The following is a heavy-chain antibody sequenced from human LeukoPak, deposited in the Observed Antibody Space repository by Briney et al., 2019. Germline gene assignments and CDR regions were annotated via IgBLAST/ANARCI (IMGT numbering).Heavy chain of an antibody. Sequence: ASVKDSCKASGYTFTGYYMHWVRQAPGQGLEWMGWSNPNSGGTNYAQKFQGRVTMTRDTSISTAYMELSRLRSDDTAVYYCARAGSSGYRGDYYYYGMDVWGQGTTVTVSS. CDR3: ARAGSSGYRGDYYYYGMDV. CDR1: GYTFTGYY. V-gene: IGHV1-2*02. CDR2: SNPNSGGT. D-gene: IGHD3-22*01. J-gene: IGHJ6*02.